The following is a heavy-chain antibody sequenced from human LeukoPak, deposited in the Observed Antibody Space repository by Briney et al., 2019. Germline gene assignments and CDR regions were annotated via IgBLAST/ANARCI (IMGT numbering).Heavy chain of an antibody. CDR3: AKRPSDYGDYVSYFDY. Sequence: GGSLSLSCTASGFTFSRYGMHWVRQAPGKGLEWVGVISDDGRSKDYADSVKGRFTISRDSSKDTLYLQMNSLRDEDTAVYYCAKRPSDYGDYVSYFDYWGQGTLVTVSS. CDR2: ISDDGRSK. V-gene: IGHV3-30*18. J-gene: IGHJ4*02. CDR1: GFTFSRYG. D-gene: IGHD4-17*01.